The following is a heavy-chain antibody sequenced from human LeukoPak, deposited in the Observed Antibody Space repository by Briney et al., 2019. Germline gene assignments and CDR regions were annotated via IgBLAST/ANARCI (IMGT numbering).Heavy chain of an antibody. CDR1: GFTFSSYG. V-gene: IGHV3-30*18. D-gene: IGHD2-2*01. CDR2: ISYDGSNK. CDR3: AKSGYQLLAGNWFDP. Sequence: GRSLRLSCAASGFTFSSYGMHWVRQAPAKGLDRVTVISYDGSNKYYADSVKGRFTISRDNSKNTLDLQMNSLRAEDTAVYYCAKSGYQLLAGNWFDPWGQGTLVTVSS. J-gene: IGHJ5*02.